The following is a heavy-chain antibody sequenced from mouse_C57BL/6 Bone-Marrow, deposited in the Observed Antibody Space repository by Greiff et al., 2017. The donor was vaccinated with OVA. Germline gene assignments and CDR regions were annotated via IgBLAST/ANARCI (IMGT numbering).Heavy chain of an antibody. CDR1: GFNIKNTY. V-gene: IGHV14-3*01. Sequence: EVQLQQSVAELVRPGDSVKLSCTASGFNIKNTYMHWVKQRPEQGLEWIGRIDPANGNTKYAPKFQGKATITADTSSNTAYLQLSSLTSEDTAIYYCARVEVYYYGKGTFAYWGQGTLVTVSA. D-gene: IGHD1-1*01. J-gene: IGHJ3*01. CDR2: IDPANGNT. CDR3: ARVEVYYYGKGTFAY.